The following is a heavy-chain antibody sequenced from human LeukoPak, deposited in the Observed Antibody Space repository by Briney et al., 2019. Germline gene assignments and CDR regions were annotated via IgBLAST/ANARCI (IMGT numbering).Heavy chain of an antibody. J-gene: IGHJ4*02. V-gene: IGHV4-39*01. CDR2: IFYSGIT. CDR3: ARQGPAPFFDY. CDR1: GVSISTDTNY. Sequence: SPSETLSLTCTVSGVSISTDTNYWAWIRQPPGKGLEWIGSIFYSGITYYNRSLKSPVTISVDTSQNQFSLKLSSVTAADTAVYYCARQGPAPFFDYWGQGSLLTVSS.